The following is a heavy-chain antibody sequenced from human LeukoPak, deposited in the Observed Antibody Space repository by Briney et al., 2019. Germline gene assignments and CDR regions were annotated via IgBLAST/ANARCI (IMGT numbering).Heavy chain of an antibody. CDR3: ARATGYCSSTSCSHFDY. V-gene: IGHV4-59*01. D-gene: IGHD2-2*01. J-gene: IGHJ4*02. CDR2: IYYSGRT. Sequence: SETLSLTCTVSGGSISSYYGSWLRQPPGKGVEWVGYIYYSGRTNYNPSLKSRVNISVEKSKNQFSLKLSSVTAADTAVYYCARATGYCSSTSCSHFDYWGQGTLVTVSS. CDR1: GGSISSYY.